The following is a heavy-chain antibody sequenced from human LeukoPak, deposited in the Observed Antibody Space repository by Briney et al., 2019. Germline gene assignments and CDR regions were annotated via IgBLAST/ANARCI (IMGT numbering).Heavy chain of an antibody. D-gene: IGHD2-15*01. J-gene: IGHJ6*02. CDR3: AKPYCSGGRCYFYYGMDV. Sequence: PGGSLRLSCAASGFPFSTYAVSWVRQAPGKGLEWVSAISGSGDSTHYADSVKGRFTISRDNSKNTLYLQMNSLRAEDTAVYYCAKPYCSGGRCYFYYGMDVWGQGTTVTVSS. V-gene: IGHV3-23*01. CDR2: ISGSGDST. CDR1: GFPFSTYA.